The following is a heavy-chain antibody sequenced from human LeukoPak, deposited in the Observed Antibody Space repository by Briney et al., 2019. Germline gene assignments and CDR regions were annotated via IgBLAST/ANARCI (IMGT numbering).Heavy chain of an antibody. D-gene: IGHD4-17*01. Sequence: PGGSLRLSCAASGFTLSRYWMHWVRQAPGKGLVWVSRINSDGSTTSYADSVKGRFTISRDNAKNSLYLQMNSLRAEDTAVYYCARDDYVGFDYWGQGTLVTVSS. V-gene: IGHV3-74*01. CDR3: ARDDYVGFDY. J-gene: IGHJ4*02. CDR1: GFTLSRYW. CDR2: INSDGSTT.